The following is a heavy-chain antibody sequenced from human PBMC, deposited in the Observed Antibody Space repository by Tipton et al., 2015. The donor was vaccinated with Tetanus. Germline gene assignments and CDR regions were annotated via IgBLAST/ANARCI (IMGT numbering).Heavy chain of an antibody. CDR3: ARFSYDSGGFYSYFDY. Sequence: TLSLTCTISGGSISRFYWGWIRQPPGKALEWIGHAYYSGSANYNPSLKSRITISVDTSSEQFSLRLTSVTAADTAIYYCARFSYDSGGFYSYFDYWGRGTLVTVSS. J-gene: IGHJ4*02. CDR2: AYYSGSA. V-gene: IGHV4-59*01. CDR1: GGSISRFY. D-gene: IGHD3-22*01.